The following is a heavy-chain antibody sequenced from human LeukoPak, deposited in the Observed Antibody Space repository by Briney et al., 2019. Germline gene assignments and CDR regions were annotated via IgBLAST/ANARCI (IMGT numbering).Heavy chain of an antibody. D-gene: IGHD1-1*01. CDR1: GFTFNRFY. J-gene: IGHJ4*02. Sequence: GGSLRLSCSASGFTFNRFYLHWVRQAPGKGLEFVSHISSNGATTYYADSVKGRFTVSRDNAKDSLYLQMNSLRAEDTAVYYCARALTTLTYEGYWGQGTLVTVSS. V-gene: IGHV3-64*04. CDR2: ISSNGATT. CDR3: ARALTTLTYEGY.